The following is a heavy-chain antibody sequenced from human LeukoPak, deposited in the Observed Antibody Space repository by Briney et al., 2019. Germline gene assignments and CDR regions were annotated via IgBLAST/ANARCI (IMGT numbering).Heavy chain of an antibody. CDR1: GFTFSSYG. D-gene: IGHD6-13*01. CDR2: IRYDGSNK. CDR3: AKERYSSSSLFAITPFDY. J-gene: IGHJ4*02. Sequence: PGGSLRLSCTASGFTFSSYGMHWVRQAPGKGLEWVAIIRYDGSNKHYVDSVQGRFTISRDNSKNTLYLQMNSLRTEDTAVYYCAKERYSSSSLFAITPFDYWGQGTLVTVSS. V-gene: IGHV3-30*02.